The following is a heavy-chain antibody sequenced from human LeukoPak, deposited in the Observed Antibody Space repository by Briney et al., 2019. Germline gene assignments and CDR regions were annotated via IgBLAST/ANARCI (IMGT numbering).Heavy chain of an antibody. D-gene: IGHD3-22*01. J-gene: IGHJ4*02. Sequence: PSETLSLTCTVSGGSISSYYWSWIRQPPGKGLEWSGYIYYSGSTNYNPSLKSRVTISVDTSKNQFSLKLSSVTAADTAVYYCARGRDSSGYYELWGQGTLVTVSS. V-gene: IGHV4-59*01. CDR1: GGSISSYY. CDR2: IYYSGST. CDR3: ARGRDSSGYYEL.